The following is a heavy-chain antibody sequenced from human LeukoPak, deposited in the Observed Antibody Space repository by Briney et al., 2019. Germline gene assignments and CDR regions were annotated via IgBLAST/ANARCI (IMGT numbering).Heavy chain of an antibody. J-gene: IGHJ6*02. D-gene: IGHD6-19*01. Sequence: ASVKVSCKASGYTFTSYDINWVRQATGQGLEWMGWMNPNSGNTGYAQKFQGRVTMTRNTSISTAYMELSSLRSEDTAVYYCARGLGGSSGWYGYYYYYYGMDVWGQGTTVTVSS. CDR1: GYTFTSYD. CDR3: ARGLGGSSGWYGYYYYYYGMDV. CDR2: MNPNSGNT. V-gene: IGHV1-8*01.